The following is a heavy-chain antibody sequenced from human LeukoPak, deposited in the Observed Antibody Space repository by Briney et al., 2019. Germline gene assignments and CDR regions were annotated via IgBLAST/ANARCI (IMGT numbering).Heavy chain of an antibody. D-gene: IGHD3-22*01. J-gene: IGHJ3*02. CDR2: ISGSGGST. CDR3: AKDYSSDYYDAFDI. CDR1: GFTFSSYS. Sequence: GGSLRLSCAASGFTFSSYSMNWVRQAPGKGLEWVSAISGSGGSTYYADSVKGRFTISRDNSKTTLYLQMNSLRAEDTAVYYCAKDYSSDYYDAFDIWGQGTMVTVSS. V-gene: IGHV3-23*01.